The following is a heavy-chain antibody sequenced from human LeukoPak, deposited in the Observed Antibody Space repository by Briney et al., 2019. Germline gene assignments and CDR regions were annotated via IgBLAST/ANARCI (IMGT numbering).Heavy chain of an antibody. D-gene: IGHD2-15*01. CDR2: ISYDGSNK. V-gene: IGHV3-30*18. Sequence: GGPLRLSCAASGFTFSSYGIHWVRQAPGKGLEWVAVISYDGSNKYYADSVKGRFTISRDNSKNTLDLQMNSLREEDTAVYYCAKDVRWQLLPYYYFDYWGQGTLVTVSS. CDR3: AKDVRWQLLPYYYFDY. CDR1: GFTFSSYG. J-gene: IGHJ4*02.